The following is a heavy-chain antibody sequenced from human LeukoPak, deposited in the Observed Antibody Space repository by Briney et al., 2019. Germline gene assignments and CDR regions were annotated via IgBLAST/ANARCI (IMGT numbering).Heavy chain of an antibody. V-gene: IGHV4-39*01. CDR2: IYYSGNT. J-gene: IGHJ4*02. CDR3: ARQGTMGAFDY. CDR1: GGSISSSGYY. D-gene: IGHD3-16*01. Sequence: PSETLSLTCTVSGGSISSSGYYWGWIRQPPGKGLEWIGNIYYSGNTYYNPSLKSRVTISVDTSKNQFSLKLSSVTAADTAVYYCARQGTMGAFDYWGQRTLVTVSS.